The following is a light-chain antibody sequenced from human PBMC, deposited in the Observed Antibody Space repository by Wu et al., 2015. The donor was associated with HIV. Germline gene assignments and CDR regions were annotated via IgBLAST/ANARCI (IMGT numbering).Light chain of an antibody. CDR3: QQLNSFPLT. CDR1: KTIFTY. Sequence: AIQLTQSPSSLSASIGDRVNITWPGPVKTIFTYLAWYQQTPGKAPRVLIYDASTLQRGVSSRFSGSGSGTDFTLTISGLQREDFAIYFCQQLNSFPLTFGLGSRLEI. CDR2: DAS. V-gene: IGKV1-13*02. J-gene: IGKJ5*01.